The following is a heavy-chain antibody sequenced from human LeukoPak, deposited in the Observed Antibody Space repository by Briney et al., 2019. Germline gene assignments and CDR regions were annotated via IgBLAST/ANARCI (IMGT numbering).Heavy chain of an antibody. CDR2: IRYDGSNK. V-gene: IGHV3-30*02. CDR1: GFTFSSYG. J-gene: IGHJ4*02. CDR3: AREGASDYYFDY. D-gene: IGHD4/OR15-4a*01. Sequence: GGSLRLSCAASGFTFSSYGMHWVRQAPGKGLEWVAFIRYDGSNKYYADSVKGRFTVSRDNSKNTLDLQMNSLRGEDTAVYYCAREGASDYYFDYWGQGTLVTVSS.